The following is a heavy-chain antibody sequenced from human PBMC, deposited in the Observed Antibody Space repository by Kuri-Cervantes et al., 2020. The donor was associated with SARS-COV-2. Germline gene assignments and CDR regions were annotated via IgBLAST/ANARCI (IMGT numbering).Heavy chain of an antibody. CDR1: GDPISSSSYY. J-gene: IGHJ4*02. V-gene: IGHV4-39*01. D-gene: IGHD6-19*01. CDR2: IYYSGST. CDR3: ARHARGWYRDDY. Sequence: GSLRLSCTASGDPISSSSYYWGWIRQPPGKGLEWIGSIYYSGSTYYNPSLKSRVTISVDTSKNQFSLKLSSVTAADTAVYYCARHARGWYRDDYWGQGTLVTVSS.